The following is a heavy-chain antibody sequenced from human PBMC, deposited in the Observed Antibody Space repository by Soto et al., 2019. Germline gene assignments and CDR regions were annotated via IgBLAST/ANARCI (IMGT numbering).Heavy chain of an antibody. CDR1: GGSITTNW. V-gene: IGHV4-4*02. CDR3: ARHTAMSTIRGFDY. Sequence: QVQLQESGPGLVKPSETLSLTCDVAGGSITTNWWSWVRRPPGKGLEWIGEDHHSGTTNYNTSLKSRVHMPVDKSEHQISLNVNSLTTAVRAVYYSARHTAMSTIRGFDYWGQGTLVDVSS. J-gene: IGHJ4*02. D-gene: IGHD5-18*01. CDR2: DHHSGTT.